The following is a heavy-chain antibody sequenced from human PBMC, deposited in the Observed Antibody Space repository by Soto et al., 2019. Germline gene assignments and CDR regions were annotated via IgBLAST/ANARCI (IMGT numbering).Heavy chain of an antibody. Sequence: QVQLQESGPGLVRPSGTLSLTCAVSGDSINSNYCWTWVRQPPGKGLEWIAEIYYSGGTSYNPSLKSRVTQSMDKSKNQFSLNLTSVTAADTAMYYCARDTGWGLGYWGQGTLVTVSS. CDR3: ARDTGWGLGY. V-gene: IGHV4-4*02. CDR1: GDSINSNYC. J-gene: IGHJ4*02. D-gene: IGHD6-19*01. CDR2: IYYSGGT.